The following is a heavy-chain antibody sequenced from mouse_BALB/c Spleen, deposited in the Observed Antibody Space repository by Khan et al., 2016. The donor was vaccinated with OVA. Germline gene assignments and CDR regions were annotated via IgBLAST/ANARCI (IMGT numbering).Heavy chain of an antibody. CDR2: ISSGGST. V-gene: IGHV5-6-5*01. CDR1: GFTFSSYD. Sequence: EVQLVESGGGLVKPGGSLKLSCAASGFTFSSYDMSWVRQTPEKRLAWVASISSGGSTYYPDSVKGRFTISRDNVRNILSLQMSSLSSEDTAMYYCARSPYYGSSPCYFDYWGQGTTLTGSS. D-gene: IGHD1-1*01. J-gene: IGHJ2*01. CDR3: ARSPYYGSSPCYFDY.